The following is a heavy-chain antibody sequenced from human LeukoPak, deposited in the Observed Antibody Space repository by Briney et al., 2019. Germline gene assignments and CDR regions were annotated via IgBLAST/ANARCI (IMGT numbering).Heavy chain of an antibody. Sequence: ASVKVSCKASGYTFTGYYMHWVRQAPGQGLEWMGWINPNSGGTNYAQKFQGRVTMTRDTSISTAYMEQSRLGSDDTAVYYCARRGGLELLVDYWGQGTLVTVSS. J-gene: IGHJ4*02. CDR1: GYTFTGYY. D-gene: IGHD1-7*01. CDR2: INPNSGGT. CDR3: ARRGGLELLVDY. V-gene: IGHV1-2*02.